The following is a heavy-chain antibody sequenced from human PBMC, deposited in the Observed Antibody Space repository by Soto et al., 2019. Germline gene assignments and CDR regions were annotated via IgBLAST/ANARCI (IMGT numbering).Heavy chain of an antibody. D-gene: IGHD2-2*01. V-gene: IGHV1-69*12. CDR1: GGTFSSYA. CDR2: IIPIFGTA. CDR3: ARVPGPKYVLAYFDY. Sequence: QVQLVQSGAEVKKPGSSVKVSCKASGGTFSSYAISWVRQAPGQGLEWMGGIIPIFGTANYAQKFQGRVTITADESTSTAYMELSSLRCEDAAVYYCARVPGPKYVLAYFDYWGQGTLVTVSS. J-gene: IGHJ4*02.